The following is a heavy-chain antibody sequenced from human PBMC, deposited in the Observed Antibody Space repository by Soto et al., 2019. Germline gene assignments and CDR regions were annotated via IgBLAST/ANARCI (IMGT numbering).Heavy chain of an antibody. CDR3: ARVATIFGVVIEPAYRGYYFDY. V-gene: IGHV4-31*03. CDR1: GGSISSGGYY. D-gene: IGHD3-3*01. J-gene: IGHJ4*02. CDR2: IYYSGST. Sequence: QVQLQESGPGLVKPSQTLSLTCTVSGGSISSGGYYWSWIRQHPGKGLEWIGYIYYSGSTYYNPSLKSRVTISVDTSKNQFSLKLSSVTAADTAVYYCARVATIFGVVIEPAYRGYYFDYWGQGTLVTVSS.